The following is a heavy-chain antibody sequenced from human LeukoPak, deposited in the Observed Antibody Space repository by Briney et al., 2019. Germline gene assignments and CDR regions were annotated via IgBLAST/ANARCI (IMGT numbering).Heavy chain of an antibody. CDR1: GGSISSSSYY. J-gene: IGHJ4*02. D-gene: IGHD5-12*01. V-gene: IGHV4-39*01. CDR3: ARQKTYDLIRFDY. Sequence: SETLSLDCTVSGGSISSSSYYWAWIRQPPGKGLEWIGSVYYSGSTYYNPSLKSRVTTSVDTSKNQFSLKLTSVTGADTAVYYCARQKTYDLIRFDYWGQGTLVTVSS. CDR2: VYYSGST.